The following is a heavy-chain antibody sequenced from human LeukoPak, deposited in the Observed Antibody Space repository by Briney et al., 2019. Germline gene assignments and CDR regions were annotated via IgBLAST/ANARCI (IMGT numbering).Heavy chain of an antibody. D-gene: IGHD6-19*01. Sequence: SLTLSCAASAFTLSSYWMHWVRQAAGGGREWIGRIKNKTDPETRDYSAPVQGRFTISRDDSKTTLYLQMNSLKIEETPMYYCTKDWGPEIRDHSSGWSFDYWGQGTLVTVSS. V-gene: IGHV3-15*01. CDR2: IKNKTDPETR. CDR3: TKDWGPEIRDHSSGWSFDY. J-gene: IGHJ4*02. CDR1: AFTLSSYW.